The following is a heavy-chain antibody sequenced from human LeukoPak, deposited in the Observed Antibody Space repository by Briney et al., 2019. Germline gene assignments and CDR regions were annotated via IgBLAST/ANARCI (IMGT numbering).Heavy chain of an antibody. V-gene: IGHV3-74*03. J-gene: IGHJ4*02. CDR1: GFIFSNYW. Sequence: SGGSLRLSCAASGFIFSNYWMHWVRQAPGKGLVWVSRIDRDGSSTMYADSVKGRFTISRDNAKNTLYLQMNSLRAEGTAVYYCARHLIVTILVPFDYWGQGTLVTVSS. CDR2: IDRDGSST. CDR3: ARHLIVTILVPFDY. D-gene: IGHD3-10*01.